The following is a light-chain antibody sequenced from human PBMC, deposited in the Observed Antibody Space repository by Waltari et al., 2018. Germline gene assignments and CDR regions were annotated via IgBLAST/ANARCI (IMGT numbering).Light chain of an antibody. Sequence: QSALTQPASVSGSPGQSITISCTGTSSDVGSYNLVSWYQQHPGKAPKLIVYGVSKRPSGVVIGVCGSRSGNTASLRISGLQAEDEADYYCCSYAGSSTFKVFGGGTKLTVL. J-gene: IGLJ3*02. CDR3: CSYAGSSTFKV. CDR1: SSDVGSYNL. V-gene: IGLV2-23*02. CDR2: GVS.